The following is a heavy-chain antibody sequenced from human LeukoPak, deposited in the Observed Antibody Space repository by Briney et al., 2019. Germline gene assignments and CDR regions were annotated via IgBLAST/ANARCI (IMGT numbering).Heavy chain of an antibody. CDR2: ISGSGGST. CDR1: KFNFKNYG. J-gene: IGHJ3*02. V-gene: IGHV3-23*01. CDR3: AKDPNGDYIGTFDI. Sequence: PGGSLRLPCATSKFNFKNYGMTWVRQAPGKGPEWVSSISGSGGSTQYAASVQGRFTISRDNSKNTLYLQMNSLRAEDTAVYYCAKDPNGDYIGTFDIWGQGTMVTVSS. D-gene: IGHD4-17*01.